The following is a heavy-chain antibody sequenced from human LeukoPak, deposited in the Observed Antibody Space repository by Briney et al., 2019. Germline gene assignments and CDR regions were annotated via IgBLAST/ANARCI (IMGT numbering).Heavy chain of an antibody. D-gene: IGHD6-13*01. CDR2: IRYDGSNK. Sequence: GGSLRLSCAASGFTFSSYGVHWVRQAPGKGLGWVAFIRYDGSNKYYADSVKGRFTISRDNPKNTLYLQMNSLRAEDTAVYYCAKGGSSWYYYFDYWGQGTLVTVSS. CDR1: GFTFSSYG. J-gene: IGHJ4*02. V-gene: IGHV3-30*02. CDR3: AKGGSSWYYYFDY.